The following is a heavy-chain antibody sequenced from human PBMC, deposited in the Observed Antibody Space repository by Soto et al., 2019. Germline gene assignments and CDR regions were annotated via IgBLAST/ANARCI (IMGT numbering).Heavy chain of an antibody. Sequence: QVQLQESGPGLLTPSETLSLTCRVSGASVSSETHFWTWIRQPPGKGLEWIGYVYRTGLTNSNPPRRSRVTVSADRSENPFCLTLRSVTAADTAVYYCVREDMSGTYYCDYWGPGIQVTVST. V-gene: IGHV4-61*01. CDR3: VREDMSGTYYCDY. D-gene: IGHD3-3*01. CDR2: VYRTGLT. CDR1: GASVSSETHF. J-gene: IGHJ4*02.